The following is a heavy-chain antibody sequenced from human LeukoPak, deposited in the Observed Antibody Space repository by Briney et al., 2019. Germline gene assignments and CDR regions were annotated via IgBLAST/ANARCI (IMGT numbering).Heavy chain of an antibody. CDR2: IRYDGSYT. CDR3: AKDTYSGSSGYYVFDY. V-gene: IGHV3-30*02. CDR1: GFTFSSFG. J-gene: IGHJ4*02. D-gene: IGHD3-22*01. Sequence: GGSLRLSCAASGFTFSSFGMHWVRQAPGKGLEWVGFIRYDGSYTYYADSVKGRFTISRDISTNTLYLQMNGLRAEDTAVYYCAKDTYSGSSGYYVFDYWGQGTLVTVSS.